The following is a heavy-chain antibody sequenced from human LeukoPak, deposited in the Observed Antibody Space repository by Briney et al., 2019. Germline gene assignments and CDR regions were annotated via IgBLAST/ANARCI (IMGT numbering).Heavy chain of an antibody. J-gene: IGHJ4*02. CDR1: GGSISSGSYY. CDR2: IYTSGST. D-gene: IGHD6-13*01. CDR3: ARDLYSSSWYGFDC. V-gene: IGHV4-61*02. Sequence: SETLSLTCTVSGGSISSGSYYWSWIRQPAGKGLEWIGRIYTSGSTNYNPSLKSRVTISVDTSKNQFSLKLSSVTAADTAVYYCARDLYSSSWYGFDCWGQGTLVTVSS.